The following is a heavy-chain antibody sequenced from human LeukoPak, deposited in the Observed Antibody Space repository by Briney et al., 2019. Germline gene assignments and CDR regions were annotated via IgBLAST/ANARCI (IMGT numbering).Heavy chain of an antibody. J-gene: IGHJ4*02. D-gene: IGHD3-10*01. CDR1: GFTVSSNY. CDR2: IYSGGRT. CDR3: ARDLGSGSYYNVGY. V-gene: IGHV3-53*01. Sequence: TGGSLRLSCAASGFTVSSNYMSWVRQAPGKGLEWVSVIYSGGRTYYADSVKGRFTISRDNSKNTLYLQMNSLRAEDTAVYYCARDLGSGSYYNVGYWGQGTLVTVSS.